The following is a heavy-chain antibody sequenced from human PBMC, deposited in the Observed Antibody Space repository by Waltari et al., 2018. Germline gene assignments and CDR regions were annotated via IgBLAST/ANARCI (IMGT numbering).Heavy chain of an antibody. Sequence: QVQLVESGGGVVQPGRSLRLSCAASGFTFSSSAMHWVRQAPGKGLEWVAVISYDGSKKYYVDSVKGRFTVSRDNSKNTLYLQMNSLRAEDTAVYYCASGPYYDILTGYWGDIWGQGTMVTVSS. J-gene: IGHJ3*02. CDR2: ISYDGSKK. CDR1: GFTFSSSA. V-gene: IGHV3-30*04. D-gene: IGHD3-9*01. CDR3: ASGPYYDILTGYWGDI.